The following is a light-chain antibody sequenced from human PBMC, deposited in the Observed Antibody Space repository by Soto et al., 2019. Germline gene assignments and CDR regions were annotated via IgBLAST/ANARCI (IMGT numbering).Light chain of an antibody. Sequence: LTQSAGALSFSPGERATLSFRASQTVRKNYLAWYQKKPGQAPRLLIYDAYSRATGITDRFSGGGSGTDFTLTISRMEPDDFAVYYCQQFSTHPLTFGRGTKVDIK. J-gene: IGKJ4*01. V-gene: IGKV3-20*01. CDR2: DAY. CDR3: QQFSTHPLT. CDR1: QTVRKNY.